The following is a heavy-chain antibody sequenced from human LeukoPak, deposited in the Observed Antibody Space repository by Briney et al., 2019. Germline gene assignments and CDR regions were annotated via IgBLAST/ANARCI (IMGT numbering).Heavy chain of an antibody. CDR3: ARVTSQSGN. J-gene: IGHJ4*02. V-gene: IGHV3-48*03. CDR2: ISSSGSTI. D-gene: IGHD1-14*01. CDR1: GFTFSSYE. Sequence: GGSLRLSCAASGFTFSSYEMNWVRQAPGKGLEWVSYISSSGSTICYADSVKGRFTISRDNAKNSLYLQMNSLRAEDTAVYYCARVTSQSGNWGQGTLVTVSS.